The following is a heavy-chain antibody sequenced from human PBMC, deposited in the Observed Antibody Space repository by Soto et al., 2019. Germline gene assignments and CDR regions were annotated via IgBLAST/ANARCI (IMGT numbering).Heavy chain of an antibody. CDR2: ISGYNGNT. J-gene: IGHJ4*01. Sequence: QVQLVQSGAEVKKPGASVKVSCKASGYTFNTYAITWVRQAPGQGLEWMGWISGYNGNTNHAQTLQGRGTMTTDTSTSTAYLELRSLRSDDTAVYYCARTVEYDSIPYYYADFWGQGTLVTVSS. D-gene: IGHD2-21*01. V-gene: IGHV1-18*01. CDR1: GYTFNTYA. CDR3: ARTVEYDSIPYYYADF.